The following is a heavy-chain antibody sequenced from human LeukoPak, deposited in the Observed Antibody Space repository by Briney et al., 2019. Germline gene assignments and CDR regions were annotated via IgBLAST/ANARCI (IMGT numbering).Heavy chain of an antibody. CDR2: ISYDGSNK. Sequence: GGSLRLSFAASGFTFISYGMHWVRQAPGKGLGGVAVISYDGSNKYYEDSVKGGFTISRDNSKNTLYLQMNSLRAEDTAVYYCAKDRVRGVIIPRSYFDYWGQGTLVTVSS. D-gene: IGHD3-10*01. V-gene: IGHV3-30*18. CDR1: GFTFISYG. J-gene: IGHJ4*02. CDR3: AKDRVRGVIIPRSYFDY.